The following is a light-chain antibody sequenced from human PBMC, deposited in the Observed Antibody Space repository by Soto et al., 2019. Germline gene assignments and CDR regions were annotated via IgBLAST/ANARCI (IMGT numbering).Light chain of an antibody. CDR3: QHYYNWPRT. CDR2: GAS. V-gene: IGKV3-15*01. J-gene: IGKJ1*01. Sequence: EIVMTQSPATLSVSPGERATLSCRASQSIGSNLAWYQQKPGQAPRLLIYGASTRATGIPARFSGSGSGTEFTLTISSLQSEDFAVYYCQHYYNWPRTFGQGTRVE. CDR1: QSIGSN.